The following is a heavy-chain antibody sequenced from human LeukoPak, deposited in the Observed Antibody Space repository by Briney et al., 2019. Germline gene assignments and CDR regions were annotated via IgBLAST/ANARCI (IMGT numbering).Heavy chain of an antibody. CDR3: ATALTYYYDSSGYPRYFDY. V-gene: IGHV1-24*01. CDR1: GYTLTELS. D-gene: IGHD3-22*01. CDR2: FDPEDGET. Sequence: GASVKVSCKVSGYTLTELSMHWVRQAPGKGLEWVGGFDPEDGETIYAQKFQGRVTMTEDTSTDTAYMELSSLRSEDTAVYYCATALTYYYDSSGYPRYFDYWGQGTLVTVSS. J-gene: IGHJ4*02.